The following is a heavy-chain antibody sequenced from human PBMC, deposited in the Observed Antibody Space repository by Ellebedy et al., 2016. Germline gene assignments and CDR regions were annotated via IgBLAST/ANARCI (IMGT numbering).Heavy chain of an antibody. J-gene: IGHJ4*02. Sequence: GGSLRLXCATSGFTFSNYVMSWVRQAPRKGPEWVSSISGTSGQTYYVDSVKGRFTISRDNSRRTLFLQMDSLRDEDTATYFCARTTVATPGVLAVFQHWGQGSLVTVSS. V-gene: IGHV3-23*01. CDR2: ISGTSGQT. CDR3: ARTTVATPGVLAVFQH. D-gene: IGHD4-23*01. CDR1: GFTFSNYV.